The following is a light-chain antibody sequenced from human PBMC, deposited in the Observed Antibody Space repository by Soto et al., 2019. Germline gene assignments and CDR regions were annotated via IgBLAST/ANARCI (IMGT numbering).Light chain of an antibody. CDR3: QQYNSF. J-gene: IGKJ2*01. Sequence: DMQMTQSPSTLSASVGDRVTITCRASQNINRWLAWYQQRPGKAPKLRLYDASTVESGVPSRFIGSGSGTEFTLTISSLQPYDSLSYYCQQYNSFFGQGTKREIK. V-gene: IGKV1-5*01. CDR1: QNINRW. CDR2: DAS.